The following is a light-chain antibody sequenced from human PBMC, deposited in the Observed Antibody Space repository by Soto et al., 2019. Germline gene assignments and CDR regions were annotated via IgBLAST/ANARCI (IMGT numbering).Light chain of an antibody. CDR3: SSFISSNTLV. CDR1: SSDVGRYNY. Sequence: QSALTQPASVSGSPGQSITISYTGTSSDVGRYNYVSWYQQHPGKAPKLMIYDVTYRPSGVSNRFSGSKSGNTASLTISGLQAEDEADYYCSSFISSNTLVFGGGTKLTVL. CDR2: DVT. V-gene: IGLV2-14*03. J-gene: IGLJ2*01.